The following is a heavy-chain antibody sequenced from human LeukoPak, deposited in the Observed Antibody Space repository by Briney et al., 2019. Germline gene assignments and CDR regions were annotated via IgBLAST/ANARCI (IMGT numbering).Heavy chain of an antibody. D-gene: IGHD3-9*01. CDR3: ARSLRYFDKYYFDY. CDR1: GGSFSGYY. CDR2: INHSGST. Sequence: PSETLSLTCAVYGGSFSGYYWSWLRQPPGKGLEWIGEINHSGSTNYNPSLKSRVTISVDTSKNQFSLKLSSVTAADTAVYYCARSLRYFDKYYFDYWGQGTLVTVSS. V-gene: IGHV4-34*01. J-gene: IGHJ4*02.